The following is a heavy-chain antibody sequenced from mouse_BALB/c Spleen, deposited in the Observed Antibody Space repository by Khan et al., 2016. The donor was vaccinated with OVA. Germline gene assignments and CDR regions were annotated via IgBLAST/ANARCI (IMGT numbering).Heavy chain of an antibody. J-gene: IGHJ3*01. CDR1: GYTFTDYY. CDR3: ARSGIGSFAY. V-gene: IGHV1-77*01. CDR2: IYPGSGNT. D-gene: IGHD2-2*01. Sequence: QVQLQQSGAELARPGASVKLSCKASGYTFTDYYINWVKQRTGQGLEWIGEIYPGSGNTYYNEKFKDKATLTADKSSSTAFMQLNSLTSEDSSVXFCARSGIGSFAYWGQGTLVTVSA.